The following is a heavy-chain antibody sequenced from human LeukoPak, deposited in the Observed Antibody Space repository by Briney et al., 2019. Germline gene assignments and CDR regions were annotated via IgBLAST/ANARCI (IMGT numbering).Heavy chain of an antibody. CDR2: IYGSGETT. J-gene: IGHJ4*02. CDR3: VKAGLNADIILNS. V-gene: IGHV3-23*01. D-gene: IGHD4-23*01. Sequence: PGGSLRLSCAASGFTFSIYVMTWVRQAPGKGLEWVSAIYGSGETTYYADSVRGRFTVSRDNSKNTLYLQMNGLRVEDTAVYYCVKAGLNADIILNSWGQGTLVTVSS. CDR1: GFTFSIYV.